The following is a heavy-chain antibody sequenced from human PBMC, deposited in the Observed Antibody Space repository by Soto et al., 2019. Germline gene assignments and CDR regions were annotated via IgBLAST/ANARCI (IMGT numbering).Heavy chain of an antibody. Sequence: QVPLVQSGAEVKKPGSSVTVSCKASGGTFSSYAIHWVRQAPGQGLKWMGGIIPMYGPAKYAQRLQGRVTITADESTTPVYMELTSLTSQDTAVYYCARVTSMVRGVIDNWFDPWGHGTLVNVSS. CDR3: ARVTSMVRGVIDNWFDP. CDR1: GGTFSSYA. D-gene: IGHD3-10*01. CDR2: IIPMYGPA. V-gene: IGHV1-69*01. J-gene: IGHJ5*02.